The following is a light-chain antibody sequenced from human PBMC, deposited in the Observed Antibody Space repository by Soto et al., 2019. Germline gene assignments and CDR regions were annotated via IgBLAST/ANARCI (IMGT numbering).Light chain of an antibody. J-gene: IGKJ2*01. Sequence: DIQMTQSPSSLPASVGDRVTLTCRASQSISTYLNWYQQKPGKAPKLLIYSASSLQSGVPSRFSGSGSGTDFPLTISSLQPEDFATYYCQQSYTIPYTFGQGTKLEIK. CDR3: QQSYTIPYT. CDR2: SAS. V-gene: IGKV1-39*01. CDR1: QSISTY.